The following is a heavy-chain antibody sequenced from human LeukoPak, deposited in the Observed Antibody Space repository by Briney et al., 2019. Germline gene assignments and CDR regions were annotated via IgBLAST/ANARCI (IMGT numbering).Heavy chain of an antibody. D-gene: IGHD1-26*01. CDR2: ISYHGSNI. V-gene: IGHV3-30*04. CDR3: AKDFARSFIVGYFDY. Sequence: GRSLRLSCAASGFTFSSYTMHWVRQAPGKGLEWVAFISYHGSNIYYADSVKGRFTISRDNSKNTLYLQMNSLRAEDTAVYYCAKDFARSFIVGYFDYWGQGTLVTVSS. J-gene: IGHJ4*02. CDR1: GFTFSSYT.